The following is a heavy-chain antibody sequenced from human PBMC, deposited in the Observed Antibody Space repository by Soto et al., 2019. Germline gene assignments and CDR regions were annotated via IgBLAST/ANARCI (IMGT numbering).Heavy chain of an antibody. CDR3: AIGFCGSRCYYFEN. CDR1: GYSFTSYS. CDR2: ISPSDDRA. V-gene: IGHV1-46*01. D-gene: IGHD2-21*01. J-gene: IGHJ4*01. Sequence: QVQLVQSGTEVKESGASVKVSCKASGYSFTSYSIHWVRQAPGQGPEWMGIISPSDDRANYAQEYPRRVTMTRDTPTSTVYMELSTLTFDDTAVDYCAIGFCGSRCYYFENWGQGTLVVVSS.